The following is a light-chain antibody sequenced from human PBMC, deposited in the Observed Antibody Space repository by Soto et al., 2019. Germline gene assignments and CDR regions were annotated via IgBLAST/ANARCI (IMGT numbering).Light chain of an antibody. CDR2: GAS. Sequence: EIVLTQSPGTLSLSPGERATLSCRASQSVSSSYLAWYQHKPGQAPRLLIYGASSRVPGIPDRFSGSGSGTDFTLTISRLEPEDFAVYHSQQYGSSQAFGQETRLEIK. CDR1: QSVSSSY. V-gene: IGKV3-20*01. J-gene: IGKJ5*01. CDR3: QQYGSSQA.